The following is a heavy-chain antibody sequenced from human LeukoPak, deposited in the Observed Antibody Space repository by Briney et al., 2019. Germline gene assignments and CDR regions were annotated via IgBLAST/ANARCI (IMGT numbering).Heavy chain of an antibody. CDR3: ARAYYDFWSGYYSDYYYYMDV. J-gene: IGHJ6*03. CDR1: GGSISSSSYY. Sequence: SETLSLTCTVSGGSISSSSYYWGWIRQPPGKGLEWIGSIYYSGSTYYNPSLKSRVTISVDTSKNQFSLKLSSVTAADTAVCYCARAYYDFWSGYYSDYYYYMDVWGEGTTVTVSS. V-gene: IGHV4-39*07. CDR2: IYYSGST. D-gene: IGHD3-3*01.